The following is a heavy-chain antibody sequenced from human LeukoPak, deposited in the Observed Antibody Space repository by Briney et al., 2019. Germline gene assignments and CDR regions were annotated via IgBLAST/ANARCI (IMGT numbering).Heavy chain of an antibody. CDR3: ARERYYYGSGSYYDPRWFDP. J-gene: IGHJ5*02. V-gene: IGHV4-59*01. D-gene: IGHD3-10*01. CDR2: IYYGGST. Sequence: SETLSLTCTVAGGSISSYYWSWIRQPPGKGLEWIGYIYYGGSTNYNPSLKSRVTIPVDTSKNQFSLKLSSVTAADTAVYYCARERYYYGSGSYYDPRWFDPWGQGTLVTVSS. CDR1: GGSISSYY.